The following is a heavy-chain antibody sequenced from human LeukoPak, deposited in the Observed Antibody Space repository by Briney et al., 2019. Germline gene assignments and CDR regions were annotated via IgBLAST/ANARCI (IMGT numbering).Heavy chain of an antibody. CDR1: GYSFNTYW. CDR3: ARRGSSGWEFFDY. J-gene: IGHJ4*02. V-gene: IGHV5-51*01. CDR2: IYPGDSDT. Sequence: GESLQISCKGSGYSFNTYWIGWVRQLPGKGLEWMGIIYPGDSDTRYSPSFQGQVTSSADKSISTAYLQWSSLKASDTAMFYCARRGSSGWEFFDYWGQGTLVTVSS. D-gene: IGHD6-19*01.